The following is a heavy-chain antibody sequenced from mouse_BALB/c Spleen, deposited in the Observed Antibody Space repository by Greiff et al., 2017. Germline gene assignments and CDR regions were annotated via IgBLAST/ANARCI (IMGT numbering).Heavy chain of an antibody. V-gene: IGHV5-17*02. CDR2: ISSGSSTI. J-gene: IGHJ3*01. D-gene: IGHD1-1*01. Sequence: EVQGVESGGGLVQPGGSRKLSCAASGFTFSSFGMHWVRQAPEKGLEWVAYISSGSSTIYYADTVKGRFTISRDNPKNTLFLQMTSLRSEDTAMYYCARGITTVEGFAYWGQGTLVTVSA. CDR3: ARGITTVEGFAY. CDR1: GFTFSSFG.